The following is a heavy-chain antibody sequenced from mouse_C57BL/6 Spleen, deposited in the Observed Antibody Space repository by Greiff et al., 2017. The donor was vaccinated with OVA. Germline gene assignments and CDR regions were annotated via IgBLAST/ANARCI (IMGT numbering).Heavy chain of an antibody. CDR2: IYPGDGDT. CDR1: GYAFSSSW. Sequence: VMLVESGPELVKPGASVKISCKASGYAFSSSWMNWVKQRPGKGLEWIGRIYPGDGDTNYNGKFKGKATLTADKSSSTAYMQLSSLTSEDSAVYFCARRSNYGFFDYWGQGTTLTVSS. D-gene: IGHD2-5*01. J-gene: IGHJ2*01. V-gene: IGHV1-82*01. CDR3: ARRSNYGFFDY.